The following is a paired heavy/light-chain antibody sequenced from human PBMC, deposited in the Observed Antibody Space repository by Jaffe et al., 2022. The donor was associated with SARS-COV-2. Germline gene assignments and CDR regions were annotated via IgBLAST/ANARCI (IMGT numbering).Heavy chain of an antibody. D-gene: IGHD3-22*01. CDR1: GFTFSRHG. CDR2: ILSDGSSK. Sequence: QMKLVESGGGIVQPGKSLRLSCAASGFTFSRHGMQWVRQAPGKGLEWVALILSDGSSKYFGDSVKGRFTISRDNSKNTLSLQMNSLRVEDTAVYYCARDMFDSSWLQANRHHYAMDVWGQGITVIVSS. CDR3: ARDMFDSSWLQANRHHYAMDV. V-gene: IGHV3-33*01. J-gene: IGHJ6*02.
Light chain of an antibody. CDR3: QQHYSTPFT. V-gene: IGKV4-1*01. J-gene: IGKJ3*01. Sequence: DIVMTQSPDSLAVSLGERAAINCKSSRSVLYSSNNKNHLAWYQQKPGQPPKLLIYWASTRESGVPDRFSGSGSGTDFTLTISSLQAEDVAVYYCQQHYSTPFTFGPGTKVEIK. CDR1: RSVLYSSNNKNH. CDR2: WAS.